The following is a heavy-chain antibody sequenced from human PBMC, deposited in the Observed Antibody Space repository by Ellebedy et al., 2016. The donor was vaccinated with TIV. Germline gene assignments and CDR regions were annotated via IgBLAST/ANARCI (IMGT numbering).Heavy chain of an antibody. CDR3: AREGYSYASHRGYFDYYYAMDV. D-gene: IGHD5-18*01. CDR1: GFTFRSYS. V-gene: IGHV3-48*02. CDR2: ISSSSSTI. Sequence: GGPLRLSCAASGFTFRSYSMNWVRQAPGKGLEWVSYISSSSSTIYYADSVKGRFTISRDNAKNSLYLQMNSLRDEDTAVYYCAREGYSYASHRGYFDYYYAMDVWGQGATVTVSS. J-gene: IGHJ6*02.